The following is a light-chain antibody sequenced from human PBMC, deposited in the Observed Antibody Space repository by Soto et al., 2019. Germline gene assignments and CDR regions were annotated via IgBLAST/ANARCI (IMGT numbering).Light chain of an antibody. Sequence: EIVLTQSPATLSLSPGERATLSCRASQSVSSYLAWYQQKPGQAPRLLIYDASNRATGIPARFSGSGSGTDITLTISSLEPEDFAVYYYQQRSNWPWTFGQGFKVEIK. V-gene: IGKV3-11*01. CDR1: QSVSSY. J-gene: IGKJ1*01. CDR2: DAS. CDR3: QQRSNWPWT.